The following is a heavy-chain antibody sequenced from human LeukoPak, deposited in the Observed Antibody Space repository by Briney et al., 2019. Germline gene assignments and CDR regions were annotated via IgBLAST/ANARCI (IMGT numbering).Heavy chain of an antibody. D-gene: IGHD4-23*01. J-gene: IGHJ4*02. CDR1: GFTFSSYN. V-gene: IGHV3-21*01. Sequence: GGSLRLSCAASGFTFSSYNMNWVRQAPGRGLEWGSSISSRSSAIHYADSVKGRFTISRDNAKNSLYLQMNSLRAEDTAVYYCARDLGKIGGNSSPFDYWGQGTLVTVSS. CDR3: ARDLGKIGGNSSPFDY. CDR2: ISSRSSAI.